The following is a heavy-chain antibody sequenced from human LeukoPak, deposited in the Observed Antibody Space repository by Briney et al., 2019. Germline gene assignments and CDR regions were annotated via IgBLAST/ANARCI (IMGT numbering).Heavy chain of an antibody. J-gene: IGHJ3*02. Sequence: PGGSLRLSCAASGFTFSSYAMHWVRQAPGKGLEWVAVISYDGSNKYYADSVKGRFTISRDNSNNTLYLQMNSLRAEDTAVYYCASLWTYYDYVWGSYHDAFDIWGQGTMVTVSS. CDR2: ISYDGSNK. D-gene: IGHD3-16*02. CDR1: GFTFSSYA. CDR3: ASLWTYYDYVWGSYHDAFDI. V-gene: IGHV3-30*04.